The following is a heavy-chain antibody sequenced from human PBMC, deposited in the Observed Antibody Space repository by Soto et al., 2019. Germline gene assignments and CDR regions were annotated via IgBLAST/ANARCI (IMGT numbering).Heavy chain of an antibody. D-gene: IGHD3-22*01. J-gene: IGHJ4*02. Sequence: GGSLRLSCAASGFTFSSYAMHWVRQAPGKGLEWVAVISYDGSNKYYADSVKGRFTFSRDNSKNTQYLKMNSLRAEDTAVYYCARDLKRYYYDSSSYFDYWGQGTLVTVSS. V-gene: IGHV3-30-3*01. CDR1: GFTFSSYA. CDR3: ARDLKRYYYDSSSYFDY. CDR2: ISYDGSNK.